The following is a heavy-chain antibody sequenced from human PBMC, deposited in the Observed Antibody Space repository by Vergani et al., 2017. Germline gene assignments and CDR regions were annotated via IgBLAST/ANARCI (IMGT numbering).Heavy chain of an antibody. CDR3: AKDRLPRWIVVVGLDY. CDR1: GFTFSSYG. V-gene: IGHV3-33*06. Sequence: QVQLVESAGGVVQPGRSLRLSCAASGFTFSSYGMHWVRQAPGKGLEWVAVIWYDGSNKYYADSVKGRFTISRDNSKNTLYLQMNSLRAEDTAVYYCAKDRLPRWIVVVGLDYWGQGTLVTVSS. CDR2: IWYDGSNK. D-gene: IGHD3-22*01. J-gene: IGHJ4*02.